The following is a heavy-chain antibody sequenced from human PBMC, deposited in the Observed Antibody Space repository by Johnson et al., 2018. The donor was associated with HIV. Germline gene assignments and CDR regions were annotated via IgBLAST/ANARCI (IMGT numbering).Heavy chain of an antibody. CDR3: AKYTFDI. CDR1: GFTFSSYG. Sequence: QVQLVESGGGVVQPGGSLRLSCAASGFTFSSYGMHWVRQAPGKGLEWVAFIRYGGSNEYYADSVKGRFTISRDSSKNTLYLQMNSQRAADTAVYYCAKYTFDIWGQGTMVTVSS. V-gene: IGHV3-30*02. CDR2: IRYGGSNE. J-gene: IGHJ3*02.